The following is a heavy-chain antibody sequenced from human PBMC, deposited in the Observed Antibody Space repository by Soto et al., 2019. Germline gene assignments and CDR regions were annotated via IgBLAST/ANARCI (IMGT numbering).Heavy chain of an antibody. Sequence: PGESLKISCKGSGYSFTSYWIGWVRQMPGKGLEWMGIIYPGDSDTRYSPSFQGQVTISADKSISTAYLQWSSLKASDTAMYYCARDVIAVAGTGGWFDPWGQGTLVTVSS. CDR2: IYPGDSDT. CDR3: ARDVIAVAGTGGWFDP. J-gene: IGHJ5*02. V-gene: IGHV5-51*01. CDR1: GYSFTSYW. D-gene: IGHD6-19*01.